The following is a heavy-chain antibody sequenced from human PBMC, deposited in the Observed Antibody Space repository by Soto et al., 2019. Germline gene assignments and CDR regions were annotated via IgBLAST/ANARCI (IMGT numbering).Heavy chain of an antibody. CDR2: INPNSGGT. CDR3: AREISSGYYKYWYLDF. CDR1: GYTFTDYS. J-gene: IGHJ2*01. Sequence: QVQLVQSGAEVKKPGASVKVSRKASGYTFTDYSMHWVRQAPGQGLEWMGRINPNSGGTNYAQKFQDWVTMTSDTSISTVYMELSRLTSDDTAVYYCAREISSGYYKYWYLDFWGRGTLVTVSS. V-gene: IGHV1-2*04. D-gene: IGHD3-22*01.